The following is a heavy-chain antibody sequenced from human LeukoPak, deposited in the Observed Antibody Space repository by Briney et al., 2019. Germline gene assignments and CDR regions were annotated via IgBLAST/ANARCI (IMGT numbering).Heavy chain of an antibody. CDR2: IYYSGRT. J-gene: IGHJ4*02. V-gene: IGHV4-39*01. Sequence: TSETLSLTCSVSGGPISSSIYYWGWIRQPPGKGLEWIGSIYYSGRTYYNPSLKSRVTISVDTSKIQFSLKLRSVTAADTAVYYCARRLGGSGSYYYWGQGTLVTVSS. CDR1: GGPISSSIYY. D-gene: IGHD3-10*01. CDR3: ARRLGGSGSYYY.